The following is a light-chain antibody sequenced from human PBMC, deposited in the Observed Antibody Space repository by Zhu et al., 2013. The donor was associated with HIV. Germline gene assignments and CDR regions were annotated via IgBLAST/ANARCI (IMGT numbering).Light chain of an antibody. CDR3: QQYGSSPGT. Sequence: EIVLTQSPDTLSLSPGERATLSCRASQSVSSNYLAWYRQKPGQAPSLLIYGASTRATGIPVRFSGSGSGTDFTLTITRLEPEDFAVYYCQQYGSSPGTFGQGTKVEIK. V-gene: IGKV3-20*01. CDR2: GAS. J-gene: IGKJ1*01. CDR1: QSVSSNY.